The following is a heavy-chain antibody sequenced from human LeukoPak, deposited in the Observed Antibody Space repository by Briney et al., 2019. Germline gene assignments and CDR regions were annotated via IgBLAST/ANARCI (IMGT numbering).Heavy chain of an antibody. J-gene: IGHJ4*02. Sequence: ASVRVSCKASGYRFTSYGITWVRQAPGQGLEWMGIINPSGGSTTYAQKFQGRVTMTRDTSTSTVYMELSSLRSEDTAVYYCARGRSVGATKWDYWGQGTLVTVSS. CDR1: GYRFTSYG. CDR3: ARGRSVGATKWDY. D-gene: IGHD1-26*01. CDR2: INPSGGST. V-gene: IGHV1-46*01.